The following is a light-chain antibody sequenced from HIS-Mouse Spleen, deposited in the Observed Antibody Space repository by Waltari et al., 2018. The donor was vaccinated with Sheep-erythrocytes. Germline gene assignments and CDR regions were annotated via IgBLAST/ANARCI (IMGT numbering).Light chain of an antibody. CDR1: SSDVGGYNY. Sequence: QSALTQPRSVSGSPGQSVTISCTGTSSDVGGYNYVSWYQQHPGKAPKLMIYDVIKMPSGVPDRFSGSKSGNTASLTISGLQAEDEADYYCCSYAGSYNHVFATGTKVTVL. CDR3: CSYAGSYNHV. V-gene: IGLV2-11*01. CDR2: DVI. J-gene: IGLJ1*01.